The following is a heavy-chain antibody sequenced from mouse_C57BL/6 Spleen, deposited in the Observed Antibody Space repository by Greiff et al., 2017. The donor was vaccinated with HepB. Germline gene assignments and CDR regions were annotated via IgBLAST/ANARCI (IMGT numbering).Heavy chain of an antibody. CDR2: IDPNSGGT. CDR3: ASDYGSSYVLFAY. V-gene: IGHV1-72*01. CDR1: GYTFTSYW. D-gene: IGHD1-1*01. J-gene: IGHJ3*01. Sequence: QVQLQQPGAELVKPGASVKLSCKASGYTFTSYWMHWVKQRPGRGLEWMGRIDPNSGGTKYNEKFKSKATLTVDKPSSTAYMQLSSLTSEDSAVYYCASDYGSSYVLFAYWGQGTLVTVSA.